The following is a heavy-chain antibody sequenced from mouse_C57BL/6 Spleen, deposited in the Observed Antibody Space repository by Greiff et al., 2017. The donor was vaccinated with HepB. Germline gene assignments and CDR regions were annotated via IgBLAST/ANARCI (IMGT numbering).Heavy chain of an antibody. CDR2: INPNNGGT. D-gene: IGHD1-1*01. CDR1: GYTFTDYY. Sequence: EVQLQQSGPELVKPGASVKISCKASGYTFTDYYMNWVKQSHGKSLEWIGDINPNNGGTSYNQKFKGKATLTVDKSSSTAYMELRSLTSEDSAVYYCARPLYYYGSSYNYYAMDYWGQGTSVTVSS. V-gene: IGHV1-26*01. CDR3: ARPLYYYGSSYNYYAMDY. J-gene: IGHJ4*01.